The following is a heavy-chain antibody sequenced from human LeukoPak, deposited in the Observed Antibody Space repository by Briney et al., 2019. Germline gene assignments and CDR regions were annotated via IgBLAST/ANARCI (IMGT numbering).Heavy chain of an antibody. J-gene: IGHJ6*02. V-gene: IGHV4-34*01. D-gene: IGHD3-22*01. CDR1: GGSFSGYY. Sequence: SETLSLTCAVYGGSFSGYYWSWIRQPPGKGLEGIGEINHSGSTNYNPSLKSRVTISVDTSKNQLSLKLRSVTAADTAIYYCARHSRIVVAGVNCYPMVVWGQGTTVTVSS. CDR3: ARHSRIVVAGVNCYPMVV. CDR2: INHSGST.